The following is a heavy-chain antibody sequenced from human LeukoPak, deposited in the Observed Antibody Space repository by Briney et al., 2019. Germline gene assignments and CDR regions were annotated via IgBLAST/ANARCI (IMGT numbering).Heavy chain of an antibody. CDR2: ISSSSSTI. Sequence: TGGSLRLSCAASGFTFSSYSMNWVRQAPGKGLEWVSYISSSSSTIYYADSVKGRFTISRDNAKNSLYLQMNSLRAEDTAVYYCARGWDTMVRGVFDYWGQGTLVTVSS. CDR3: ARGWDTMVRGVFDY. D-gene: IGHD3-10*01. CDR1: GFTFSSYS. V-gene: IGHV3-48*01. J-gene: IGHJ4*02.